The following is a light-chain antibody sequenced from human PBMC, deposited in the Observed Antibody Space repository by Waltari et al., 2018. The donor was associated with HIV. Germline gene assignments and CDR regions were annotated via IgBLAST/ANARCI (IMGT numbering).Light chain of an antibody. V-gene: IGLV2-11*01. Sequence: QSALTQPRSVSGSPGQSVTISCTGTSSDIGDYNYVPWYQQHPGKATKLMIYDVTKRPSGVPDRFSGSKSGNTASLTISGLQAEDEAAYYCCSFAGSYTLVFGGGTKLTVL. CDR1: SSDIGDYNY. CDR2: DVT. J-gene: IGLJ3*02. CDR3: CSFAGSYTLV.